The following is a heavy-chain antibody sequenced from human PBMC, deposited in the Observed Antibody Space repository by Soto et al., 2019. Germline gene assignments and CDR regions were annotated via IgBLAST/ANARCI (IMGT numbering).Heavy chain of an antibody. Sequence: GGSLRLSCAASGFTFSTYSMNWVRQAPGKGLEWVSDISGSSDFTYYADSVKGRFTISRDNPKNTIYLQMNSLRAEDTAVYYCAKGFYGSGSYYNERAFDSWGQGTLVTVSS. V-gene: IGHV3-23*01. D-gene: IGHD3-10*01. CDR1: GFTFSTYS. CDR2: ISGSSDFT. CDR3: AKGFYGSGSYYNERAFDS. J-gene: IGHJ4*02.